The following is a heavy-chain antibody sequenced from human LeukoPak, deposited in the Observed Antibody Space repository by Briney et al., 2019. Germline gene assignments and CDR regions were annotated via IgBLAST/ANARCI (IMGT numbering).Heavy chain of an antibody. J-gene: IGHJ4*02. V-gene: IGHV1-69*13. D-gene: IGHD3-22*01. Sequence: ASVKVSCKVSGYTLTELSMHWVRQAPGQGLEWMGGIIPIFGTANYAQKFQGRVTITADESTSTAYMELSSLRSEDTAVYYCARESSGSNDYWGQGTLVTVSS. CDR3: ARESSGSNDY. CDR2: IIPIFGTA. CDR1: GYTLTELS.